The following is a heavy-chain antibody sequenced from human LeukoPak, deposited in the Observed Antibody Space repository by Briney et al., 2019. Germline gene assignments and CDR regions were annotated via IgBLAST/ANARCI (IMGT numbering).Heavy chain of an antibody. J-gene: IGHJ4*02. V-gene: IGHV4-34*01. D-gene: IGHD6-13*01. CDR2: INHSGST. CDR3: ASGYTSDWYYFDY. CDR1: GGSFSGYY. Sequence: PSETLSLTCAVYGGSFSGYYWSWIRQPPGKGLEWIGEINHSGSTNYNPSLKSRVTISVDTSKNQFSLKLSSVTAADTAVYYCASGYTSDWYYFDYWGQGTLVTVSS.